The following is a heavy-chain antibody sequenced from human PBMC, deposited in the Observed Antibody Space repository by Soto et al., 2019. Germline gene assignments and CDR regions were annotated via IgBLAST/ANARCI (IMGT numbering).Heavy chain of an antibody. Sequence: QVQLVQSGGEVMQPGASVKVSCKASGYTFTNYGISWVRQAPGQGLEWMGWINAYNGNANFAQRLQGRVNMTTDTSTSTAYMELRSLRSDDTAVYYCARVLSLLGTEVDYFDYWGQGTLVTVSS. D-gene: IGHD2-15*01. V-gene: IGHV1-18*01. CDR1: GYTFTNYG. CDR2: INAYNGNA. J-gene: IGHJ4*02. CDR3: ARVLSLLGTEVDYFDY.